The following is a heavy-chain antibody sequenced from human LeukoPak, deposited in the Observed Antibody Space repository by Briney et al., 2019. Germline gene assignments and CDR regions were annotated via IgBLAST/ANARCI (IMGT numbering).Heavy chain of an antibody. D-gene: IGHD3-22*01. CDR3: ARDIITMIGDDAFDI. CDR2: IYYSGST. Sequence: PSETLSLTCTVSGGSISSYYRSWMRQPPGEGLESIGYIYYSGSTNYNPSLKSRVTISVDTSKNQFSLKLSSVTAADTAVYYCARDIITMIGDDAFDIWGQGTMVTVSS. CDR1: GGSISSYY. J-gene: IGHJ3*02. V-gene: IGHV4-59*01.